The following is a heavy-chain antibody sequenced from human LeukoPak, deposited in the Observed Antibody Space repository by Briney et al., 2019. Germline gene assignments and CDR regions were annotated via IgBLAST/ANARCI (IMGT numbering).Heavy chain of an antibody. CDR2: ISGSGGST. Sequence: PGGSLRLSCAASGFTFSSYAMSWVRQAPGKGLEWVSAISGSGGSTYYADSVKGRFTISRDNSKNILFLQLNSLRVEDTGVYYCAREYDSSWPSWGQGTLVTVSS. V-gene: IGHV3-23*01. CDR1: GFTFSSYA. J-gene: IGHJ5*02. CDR3: AREYDSSWPS. D-gene: IGHD3-22*01.